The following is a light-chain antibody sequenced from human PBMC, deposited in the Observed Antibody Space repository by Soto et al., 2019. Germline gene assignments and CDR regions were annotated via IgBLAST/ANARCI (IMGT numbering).Light chain of an antibody. CDR3: TSYASGSSHVG. Sequence: QSALTQPASVSGSPGQSITLSCTGTSSDIGGYDYVSWYQRHPGKAPKIIIYDVNNRPSGVSNRFSGSKSGNTASLSISGVQSEDEAAYDCTSYASGSSHVGFGVGNKLTVL. V-gene: IGLV2-14*01. J-gene: IGLJ2*01. CDR2: DVN. CDR1: SSDIGGYDY.